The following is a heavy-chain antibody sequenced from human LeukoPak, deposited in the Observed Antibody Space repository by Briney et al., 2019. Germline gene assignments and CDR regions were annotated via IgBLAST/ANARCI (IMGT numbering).Heavy chain of an antibody. Sequence: SSQTLSLTCTVSGDSISSGDYYWSWIRQPAGKGLEWIGRISSSGSTNYNPSLKSRVTISVDTSKNQFSLKLSSVTAADTAVYYCATTMIVVVIGIDAFDIWGQGTMVTVSS. CDR3: ATTMIVVVIGIDAFDI. CDR2: ISSSGST. CDR1: GDSISSGDYY. V-gene: IGHV4-61*02. D-gene: IGHD3-22*01. J-gene: IGHJ3*02.